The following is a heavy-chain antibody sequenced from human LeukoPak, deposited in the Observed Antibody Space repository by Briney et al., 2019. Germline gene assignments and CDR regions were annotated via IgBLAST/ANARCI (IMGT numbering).Heavy chain of an antibody. Sequence: ASVKVSCKASGYTFTSYDINWVRQATGQGLEWMGWMNPNSGNTGYEQKFQGRVTMTRNTSISTAYMELSSLRSEDTAVYYCARGRGYCSSTSCYKGNYYYYGMDVWGQGTTVTVSS. J-gene: IGHJ6*02. CDR3: ARGRGYCSSTSCYKGNYYYYGMDV. CDR1: GYTFTSYD. V-gene: IGHV1-8*01. D-gene: IGHD2-2*02. CDR2: MNPNSGNT.